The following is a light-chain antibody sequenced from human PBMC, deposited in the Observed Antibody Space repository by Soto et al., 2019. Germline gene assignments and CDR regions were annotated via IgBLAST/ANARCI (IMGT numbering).Light chain of an antibody. CDR1: SSDVGAYKY. CDR2: EVS. J-gene: IGLJ3*02. CDR3: TSYVGSDTWV. V-gene: IGLV2-8*01. Sequence: QSVLTQPPSASGSPGQSVTISCTGTSSDVGAYKYVSWYQQYPGKAPKLMIYEVSKRPSGVPARFSGSKSGNTASLTVSGLLSEDEADYYCTSYVGSDTWVFGGGTKLTVL.